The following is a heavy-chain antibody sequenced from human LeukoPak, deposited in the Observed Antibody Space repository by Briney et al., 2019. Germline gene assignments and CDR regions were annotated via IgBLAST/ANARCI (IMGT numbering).Heavy chain of an antibody. D-gene: IGHD3-10*01. V-gene: IGHV3-21*01. CDR2: ISSSSSYI. CDR3: ARDYYGSEVEAFDI. J-gene: IGHJ3*02. CDR1: GFTFSSYS. Sequence: GGSLRLSCAASGFTFSSYSMNWVRQAPRKGLEWVSYISSSSSYIYYADSVKGRFTISRDNAKNSLYLQMNSLRAEDTAVYYCARDYYGSEVEAFDIWGQGTMVTVSS.